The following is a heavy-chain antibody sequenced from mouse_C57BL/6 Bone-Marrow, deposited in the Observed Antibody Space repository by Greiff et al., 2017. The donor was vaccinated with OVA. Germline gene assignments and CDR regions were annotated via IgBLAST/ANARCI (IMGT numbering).Heavy chain of an antibody. CDR1: GYTFTEYT. V-gene: IGHV1-62-2*01. CDR3: ARHEEGGFAY. J-gene: IGHJ3*01. CDR2: FYPGSGSI. Sequence: VHLVESGAELVKPGASVKLSCKASGYTFTEYTIHWVKQRSGQGLEWIGWFYPGSGSIKYNEKFKDKATLTVDKSSSTVYMERSILTSEDSAVYCGARHEEGGFAYWGQGTLVTVSA.